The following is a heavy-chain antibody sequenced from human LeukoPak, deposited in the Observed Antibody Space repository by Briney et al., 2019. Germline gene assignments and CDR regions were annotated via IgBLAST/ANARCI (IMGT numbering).Heavy chain of an antibody. J-gene: IGHJ4*02. CDR2: ISAYNGNT. V-gene: IGHV1-18*01. Sequence: ASVKVSCKASGYTFTSYGISWVRQAPGQGLEWMGWISAYNGNTNYAQKLQGRVTMTTDTSTSTAYTELRSLRSDDTAVYYCAREDDILYYFDYWGQGTLVTVSS. CDR1: GYTFTSYG. D-gene: IGHD3-9*01. CDR3: AREDDILYYFDY.